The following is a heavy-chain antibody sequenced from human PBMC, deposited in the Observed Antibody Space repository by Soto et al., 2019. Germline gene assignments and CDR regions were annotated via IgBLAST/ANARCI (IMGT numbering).Heavy chain of an antibody. V-gene: IGHV4-34*01. CDR2: INHSGST. D-gene: IGHD3-3*01. J-gene: IGHJ6*03. CDR3: ARGLGIFGVVIIPHYYYYYMDV. CDR1: GGSFSGYY. Sequence: ETLSLTCAVYGGSFSGYYWSWIRQPPGKGLEWIGEINHSGSTNYNPSLKGRVTISVDTSKNQFSLKLSSVTAADTAVYYCARGLGIFGVVIIPHYYYYYMDVWGKGTTVTVSS.